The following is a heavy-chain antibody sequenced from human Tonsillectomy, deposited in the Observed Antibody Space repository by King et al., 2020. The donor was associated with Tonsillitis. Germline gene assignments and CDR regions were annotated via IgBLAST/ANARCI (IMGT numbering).Heavy chain of an antibody. CDR2: MNPEGSNI. D-gene: IGHD1-1*01. J-gene: IGHJ6*02. CDR3: VRDSYIHNVYYGMDV. CDR1: GFTCSTYW. Sequence: VQLVESGGVLVQPGGSLRLSCGTSGFTCSTYWMHWFRPGPGKGLMWGARMNPEGSNIRNVAYVKGRFSISRDNTKNTLYLHMNSLRVEDTAMYYCVRDSYIHNVYYGMDVWGQGTTVTVSS. V-gene: IGHV3-74*01.